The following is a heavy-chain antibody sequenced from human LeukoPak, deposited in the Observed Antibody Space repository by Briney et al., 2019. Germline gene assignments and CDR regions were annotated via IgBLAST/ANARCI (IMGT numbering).Heavy chain of an antibody. CDR1: GYTFTSYD. D-gene: IGHD3-10*01. V-gene: IGHV1-8*03. CDR3: ARPQLKYGSGTGDAFDI. J-gene: IGHJ3*02. CDR2: MNPNSGNT. Sequence: ASVKVSCKASGYTFTSYDINWVRQATGQGLEWMGWMNPNSGNTGYARKFRGRVTITRNTSISTAYVELSSLRSEDTAVYYCARPQLKYGSGTGDAFDIWGQGTMVTVSS.